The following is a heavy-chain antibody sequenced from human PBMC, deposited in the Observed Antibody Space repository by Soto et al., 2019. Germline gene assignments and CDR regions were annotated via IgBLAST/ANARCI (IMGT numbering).Heavy chain of an antibody. Sequence: SETLSLTCTVSGGSISSYYWSWVRQPPGKGLEWIGYIYDSVITNYNPSLKSRVTISVDTSKNQFSLKLSSVTAADTAVYYCARTVRIAAAATYYFVYWGQGTLVTVSS. J-gene: IGHJ4*02. CDR3: ARTVRIAAAATYYFVY. V-gene: IGHV4-59*08. D-gene: IGHD6-13*01. CDR2: IYDSVIT. CDR1: GGSISSYY.